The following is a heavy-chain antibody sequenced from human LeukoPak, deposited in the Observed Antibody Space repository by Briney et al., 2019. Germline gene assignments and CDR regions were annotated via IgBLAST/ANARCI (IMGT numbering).Heavy chain of an antibody. CDR2: IYYSGST. D-gene: IGHD3-10*01. CDR1: GGSLSNFY. CDR3: ASTMVRGVITHFDY. J-gene: IGHJ4*02. V-gene: IGHV4-59*08. Sequence: PSETLSLTCTVSGGSLSNFYWSWFRQPPGKGLEWIGYIYYSGSTNYSPSLKSRITMSVDRSKNQLSLKLRSVTAADTAVYYCASTMVRGVITHFDYWGQGTLVTVSS.